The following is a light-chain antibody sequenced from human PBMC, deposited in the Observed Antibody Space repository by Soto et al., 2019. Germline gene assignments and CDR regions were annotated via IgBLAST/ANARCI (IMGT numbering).Light chain of an antibody. CDR3: QQYNSWPLT. CDR1: QSISNN. V-gene: IGKV3-15*01. CDR2: GAS. J-gene: IGKJ1*01. Sequence: VITRSPVTLSVSPCARATLSCRASQSISNNLAWYQEKPGQAPRLISSGASLRGTGVSPRFSGSGSGTYFTPTISRLQDEDFAVYRCQQYNSWPLTFGQGTKVDI.